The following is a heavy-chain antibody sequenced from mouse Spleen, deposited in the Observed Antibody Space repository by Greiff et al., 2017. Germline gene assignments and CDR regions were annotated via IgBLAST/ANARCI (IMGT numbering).Heavy chain of an antibody. V-gene: IGHV5-4*02. CDR3: ARGGPYYGLDY. CDR2: ISDGGSYT. Sequence: VQLKESGGGLVKPGGSLKLSCAASGFTFSDYYMYWVRQTPEKRLEWVATISDGGSYTYYPDSVKGRFTISRDNAKNNLYLQMSSLKSEDTAMYYCARGGPYYGLDYWGQGTTLTVSS. D-gene: IGHD1-1*01. J-gene: IGHJ2*01. CDR1: GFTFSDYY.